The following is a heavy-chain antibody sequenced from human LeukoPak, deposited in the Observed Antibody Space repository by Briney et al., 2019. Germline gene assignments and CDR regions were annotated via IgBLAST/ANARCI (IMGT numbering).Heavy chain of an antibody. CDR1: GFTFSSYA. V-gene: IGHV3-23*01. CDR3: ARVNSYGPYDAFDI. J-gene: IGHJ3*02. D-gene: IGHD5-18*01. Sequence: GGSLRLSCAASGFTFSSYAMSWVRQAPGKGLEWVSAISGSGGSTYYADSVKGRFTISRDNAKNSLYLQMNSLRAEDTAVYYCARVNSYGPYDAFDIWGQGTMVTVSS. CDR2: ISGSGGST.